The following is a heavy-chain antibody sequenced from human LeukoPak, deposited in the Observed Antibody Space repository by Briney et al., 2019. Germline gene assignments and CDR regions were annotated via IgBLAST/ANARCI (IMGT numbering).Heavy chain of an antibody. V-gene: IGHV1-2*02. CDR3: AREQMVRGVVSGSGRAPYYYYGMDV. CDR1: GYTFTGYY. CDR2: INPNSGGT. J-gene: IGHJ6*02. Sequence: ASVKVSCKASGYTFTGYYMHWVRQAPGQGLEWMGWINPNSGGTNYAQKFQGRVTMTRDTSISTAYMELSRLRSDDTAVYYCAREQMVRGVVSGSGRAPYYYYGMDVWAKGPRSPSP. D-gene: IGHD3-10*01.